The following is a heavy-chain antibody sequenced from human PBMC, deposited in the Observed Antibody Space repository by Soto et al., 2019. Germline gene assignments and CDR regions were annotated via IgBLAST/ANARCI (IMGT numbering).Heavy chain of an antibody. CDR1: GGSISSYY. Sequence: SETLSLTCTVSGGSISSYYWSWIRQPPGKGLEWIGYIYYSGSTNYNPSLKSRVTISVDTSKNQFSLRLSSVTAADTAVYYRARAWGYAFDFWGQGTMVTV. V-gene: IGHV4-59*01. D-gene: IGHD7-27*01. J-gene: IGHJ3*01. CDR3: ARAWGYAFDF. CDR2: IYYSGST.